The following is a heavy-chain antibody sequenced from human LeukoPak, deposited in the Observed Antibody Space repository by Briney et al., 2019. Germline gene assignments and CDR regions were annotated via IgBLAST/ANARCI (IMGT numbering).Heavy chain of an antibody. V-gene: IGHV3-23*01. J-gene: IGHJ4*02. CDR3: AKSGPPFGTPWAFDY. Sequence: PGGSLRLSCAASGFTFSSYAMSWVRQAPGKGLEWVSAISGSGGSTYYANSVKGRFTISRDNSKNTLYLQMNSLRAEDTAVYYCAKSGPPFGTPWAFDYWGQGTLVTVSS. CDR2: ISGSGGST. CDR1: GFTFSSYA. D-gene: IGHD3/OR15-3a*01.